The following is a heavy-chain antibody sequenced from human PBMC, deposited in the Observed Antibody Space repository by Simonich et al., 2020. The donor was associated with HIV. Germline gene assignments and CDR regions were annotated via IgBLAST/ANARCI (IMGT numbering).Heavy chain of an antibody. CDR3: ARLTAGGLGEYFQH. D-gene: IGHD6-13*01. Sequence: QVQLQQWGAGLLKPSETLSLTCAVYGGSFSGYYWSWIRQPPGKGLEWIGENNHSGTTNSNPSLKSRVTISVDTSKNQFSRKLSSVTAADTAVYYCARLTAGGLGEYFQHWGQGTLVTVSS. V-gene: IGHV4-34*01. CDR1: GGSFSGYY. J-gene: IGHJ1*01. CDR2: NNHSGTT.